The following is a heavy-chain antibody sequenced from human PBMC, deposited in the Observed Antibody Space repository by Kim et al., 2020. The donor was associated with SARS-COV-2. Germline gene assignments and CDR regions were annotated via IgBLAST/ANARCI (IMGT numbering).Heavy chain of an antibody. CDR1: GGSVSSGSYY. V-gene: IGHV4-61*01. Sequence: SETLSLTCTVSGGSVSSGSYYWSWIRQPPGKGLEWIGYIYYSGNTNYNPSLKSRVTISVDTSKNQFSLKLSSVTAADTAVYYCARVNYDYVWGSLDYGM. D-gene: IGHD3-16*01. CDR3: ARVNYDYVWGSLDYGM. CDR2: IYYSGNT. J-gene: IGHJ6*01.